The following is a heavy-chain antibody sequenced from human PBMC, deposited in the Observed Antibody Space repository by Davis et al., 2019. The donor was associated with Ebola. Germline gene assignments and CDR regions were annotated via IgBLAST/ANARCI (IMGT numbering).Heavy chain of an antibody. D-gene: IGHD6-13*01. CDR1: GYTFTSYA. CDR2: INAGNGNT. Sequence: AASVKVSCKASGYTFTSYAMHWVRQAPGQRLEWMGWINAGNGNTKYSQKFQGRVTITRDTSASTAYMELSSLRSEDTAVYYCARGLSSWYNAFDIWGQGTMVTVSS. V-gene: IGHV1-3*01. J-gene: IGHJ3*02. CDR3: ARGLSSWYNAFDI.